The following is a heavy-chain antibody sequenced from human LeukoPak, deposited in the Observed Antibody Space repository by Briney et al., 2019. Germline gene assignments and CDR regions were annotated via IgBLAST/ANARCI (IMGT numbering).Heavy chain of an antibody. J-gene: IGHJ4*02. V-gene: IGHV3-23*01. Sequence: PGGSLRLSCAASGFTFSSYAMSWVRQAPGKGLEWVSAISGSGGSTYYADSVKGRFTISRDNAKKTLDLQMNSLRAEDTAVYYCATVGATSAYFDYWGQGILVTVSS. D-gene: IGHD1-26*01. CDR2: ISGSGGST. CDR1: GFTFSSYA. CDR3: ATVGATSAYFDY.